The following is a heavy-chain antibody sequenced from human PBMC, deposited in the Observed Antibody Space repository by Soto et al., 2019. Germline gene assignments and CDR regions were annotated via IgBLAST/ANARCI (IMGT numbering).Heavy chain of an antibody. CDR2: IIPIFGTA. D-gene: IGHD6-6*01. J-gene: IGHJ6*02. CDR1: GGTFSSYA. V-gene: IGHV1-69*13. Sequence: ASVKVSCKASGGTFSSYAISWVRQAPGQGLEWMGGIIPIFGTANYAQKFQGRVTITADESTSTAYMELSSLRSEDTAVYYCARYNEASSSSSRGNYYYGMDVWGQGTTVTAP. CDR3: ARYNEASSSSSRGNYYYGMDV.